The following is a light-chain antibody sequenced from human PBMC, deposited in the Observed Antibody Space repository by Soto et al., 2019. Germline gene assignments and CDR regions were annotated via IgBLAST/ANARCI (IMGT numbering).Light chain of an antibody. J-gene: IGLJ1*01. CDR1: NSNIGAGFD. Sequence: QSVLTQPPSVSGAPGQRVTISCTGSNSNIGAGFDLHWYQQLPGTAPKLLIYGDTKRPSGVPDRFSGSRSGTSASLAITGLQAEDEADYYCQSYDSGLSGYVFGTGTKLTVL. V-gene: IGLV1-40*01. CDR2: GDT. CDR3: QSYDSGLSGYV.